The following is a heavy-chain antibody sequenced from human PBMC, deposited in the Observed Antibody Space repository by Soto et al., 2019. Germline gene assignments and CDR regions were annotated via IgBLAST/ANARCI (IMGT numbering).Heavy chain of an antibody. D-gene: IGHD3-10*01. V-gene: IGHV3-21*01. CDR1: GFTFSSYS. CDR3: ARHTTVLLWFGELLHDWFDP. CDR2: ISSSSSYI. J-gene: IGHJ5*02. Sequence: PGGSLRLSCAASGFTFSSYSMNWVRQAPGKGLEWVSSISSSSSYIYYADAVKGRFTISRDNAKNSLYLQMNSLRAEDTAVYYCARHTTVLLWFGELLHDWFDPWGQGTLVTVSS.